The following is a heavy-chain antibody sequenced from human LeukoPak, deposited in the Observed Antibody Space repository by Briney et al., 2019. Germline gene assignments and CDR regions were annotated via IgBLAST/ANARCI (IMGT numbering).Heavy chain of an antibody. CDR3: ARDSRYGGLPFDY. Sequence: GGSLRLSCAASGFTVSSSYMSWVRQAPGKGLEWVSVIYSGGSTYYADSVKGRFTISRDNSKNTLYLQMNSLRAEDTAVYYCARDSRYGGLPFDYWGQGTLVTVSS. CDR2: IYSGGST. J-gene: IGHJ4*02. V-gene: IGHV3-66*01. CDR1: GFTVSSSY. D-gene: IGHD4-23*01.